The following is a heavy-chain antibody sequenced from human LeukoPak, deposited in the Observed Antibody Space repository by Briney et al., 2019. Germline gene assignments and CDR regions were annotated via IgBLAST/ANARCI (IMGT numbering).Heavy chain of an antibody. V-gene: IGHV3-53*01. CDR1: GFTVSSNY. D-gene: IGHD2-2*01. CDR3: AKQVVVPAAIKLIPDYYYGMDV. J-gene: IGHJ6*02. CDR2: IYSGGST. Sequence: GGSLRLSCAASGFTVSSNYMSWVRQAPGKGLEWVSVIYSGGSTYYADSVKGRFTISRDNSKNTLYLQMNSLRAEDTAVYYCAKQVVVPAAIKLIPDYYYGMDVWGQGTTVTVSS.